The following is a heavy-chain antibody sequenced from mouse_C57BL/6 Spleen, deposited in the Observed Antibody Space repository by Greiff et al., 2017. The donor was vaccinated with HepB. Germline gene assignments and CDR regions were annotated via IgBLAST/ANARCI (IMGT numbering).Heavy chain of an antibody. D-gene: IGHD1-3*01. Sequence: QVQLKQSGAELVRPGPSVKVSCKASGYAFTNYLIEWVKQRPGQGLEWIGVINPGSGGTNYNEKFKGKATLTADKSSSTAYMQLRSLTSEDSAVYFYECEEWDEDFDYWGQGTTLTVSS. CDR2: INPGSGGT. V-gene: IGHV1-54*01. CDR3: ECEEWDEDFDY. J-gene: IGHJ2*01. CDR1: GYAFTNYL.